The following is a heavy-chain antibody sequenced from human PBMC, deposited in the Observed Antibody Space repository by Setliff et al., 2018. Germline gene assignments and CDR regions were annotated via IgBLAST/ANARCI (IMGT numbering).Heavy chain of an antibody. CDR2: IYYRGST. CDR1: GGSISSSSYY. CDR3: ARGVYCSSTSCSPGLNWFDP. Sequence: PSETLSLTCTVSGGSISSSSYYWGWIRQPPGKGLEWIGSIYYRGSTYYNPSLKSRVTISIDTSKNQFSLKLSSVTAADTAVYYCARGVYCSSTSCSPGLNWFDPWGQGTLVTVSS. J-gene: IGHJ5*02. D-gene: IGHD2-2*01. V-gene: IGHV4-39*07.